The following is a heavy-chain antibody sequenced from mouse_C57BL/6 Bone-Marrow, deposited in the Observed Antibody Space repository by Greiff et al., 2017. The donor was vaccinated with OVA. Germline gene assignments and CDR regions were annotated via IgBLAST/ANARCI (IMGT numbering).Heavy chain of an antibody. J-gene: IGHJ3*01. CDR1: GFTFSDYY. CDR3: ARHEENYYDYDGGFAY. V-gene: IGHV5-12*01. CDR2: ISNGGGST. D-gene: IGHD2-4*01. Sequence: EVQLVESGGGLVQPGGSLKLSCAASGFTFSDYYMYWVRQTPEKRLEWVAYISNGGGSTYYPDTVKGRFTIARDNAKNTMYLQMSRLKSEDTAMYYCARHEENYYDYDGGFAYWGQGTLVTVSA.